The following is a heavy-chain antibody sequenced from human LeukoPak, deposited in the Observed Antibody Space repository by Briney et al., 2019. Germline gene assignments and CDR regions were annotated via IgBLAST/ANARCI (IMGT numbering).Heavy chain of an antibody. Sequence: SETLSLTCTVSGVSISSGSYYWSWIRQPAGKGLEWIGRIYTSGSTNYNPSLKSRVTISVDTSKNQFSLKLSSVTAADTAVYYCARDADILTGYYLDYWGQGTLVTVSS. V-gene: IGHV4-61*02. J-gene: IGHJ4*02. D-gene: IGHD3-9*01. CDR1: GVSISSGSYY. CDR3: ARDADILTGYYLDY. CDR2: IYTSGST.